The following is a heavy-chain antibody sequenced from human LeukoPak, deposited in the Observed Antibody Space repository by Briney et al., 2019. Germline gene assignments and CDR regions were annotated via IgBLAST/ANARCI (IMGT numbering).Heavy chain of an antibody. CDR3: ARVYGDYAEDWFDP. Sequence: SETLSLTCTVSGGSVSSGSCYWSWIRQPPGKGLEWIGYIYYSGSTNYNPSLKSRVTISVDTSKNQFSLKLSSVTAADTAVYYCARVYGDYAEDWFDPWGQGTLVTVSS. J-gene: IGHJ5*02. D-gene: IGHD4-17*01. CDR2: IYYSGST. CDR1: GGSVSSGSCY. V-gene: IGHV4-61*01.